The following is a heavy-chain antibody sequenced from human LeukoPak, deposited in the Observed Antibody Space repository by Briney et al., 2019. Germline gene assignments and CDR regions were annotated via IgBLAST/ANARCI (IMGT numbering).Heavy chain of an antibody. CDR3: ARARYETRIWPKSRYDYYYYMDV. CDR2: TNAGNGNT. J-gene: IGHJ6*03. Sequence: GASVKVSCKASGHTFTTYTIHSVPQAPGQRREWRGWTNAGNGNTKYSQEFQDRVTITRDTSASTAYMELSSLRSEDMAVYYCARARYETRIWPKSRYDYYYYMDVWGKGTTVTISS. V-gene: IGHV1-3*02. CDR1: GHTFTTYT. D-gene: IGHD3-3*01.